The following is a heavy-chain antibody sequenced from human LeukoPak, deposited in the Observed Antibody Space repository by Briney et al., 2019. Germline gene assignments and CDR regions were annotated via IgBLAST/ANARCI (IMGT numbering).Heavy chain of an antibody. J-gene: IGHJ4*02. V-gene: IGHV4-30-4*01. D-gene: IGHD5-24*01. CDR3: ARGMALPDY. CDR2: IYYSGST. Sequence: SWIRQPPGKGLEWIGYIYYSGSTYYNPSLKSRVTISVDTSKNQFSLKLSSVTAAVTAVYYCARGMALPDYWGQGTLVTVSS.